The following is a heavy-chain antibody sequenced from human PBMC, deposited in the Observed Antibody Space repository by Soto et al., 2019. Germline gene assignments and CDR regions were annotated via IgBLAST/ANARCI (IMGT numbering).Heavy chain of an antibody. Sequence: PGGSLRLSCAASGVTFSSYGMHWVRQAPGKGLEWVAVISYDGSNKYYADSVKGRFTISRDNSKNTLYLQMNSLRAEDTAVYYCAKDHEVYSYEHGYFDYWGQGTLVTVSS. D-gene: IGHD5-18*01. V-gene: IGHV3-30*18. J-gene: IGHJ4*02. CDR1: GVTFSSYG. CDR3: AKDHEVYSYEHGYFDY. CDR2: ISYDGSNK.